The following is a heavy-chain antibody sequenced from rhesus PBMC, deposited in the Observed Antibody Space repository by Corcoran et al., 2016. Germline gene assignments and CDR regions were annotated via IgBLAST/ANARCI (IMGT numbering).Heavy chain of an antibody. CDR2: ITDRGST. D-gene: IGHD4-29*01. J-gene: IGHJ4*01. Sequence: VQLQESGPGLVKPSETLSLTCAVSGGSISSGYYYWSWIRQPPGKGREWIGYITDRGSTSYNPSLKSRVTISRDTTKNQFSLERGSVTAADTAVYYCAAVAGVDCWGQGVLVTVSS. CDR1: GGSISSGYYY. CDR3: AAVAGVDC. V-gene: IGHV4-122*02.